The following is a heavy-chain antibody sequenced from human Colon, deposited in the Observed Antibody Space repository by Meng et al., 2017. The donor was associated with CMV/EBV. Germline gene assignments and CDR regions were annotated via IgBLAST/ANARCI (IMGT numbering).Heavy chain of an antibody. CDR3: ASGYCSSESCYTGEDWFDP. CDR1: GGSISTSRYY. J-gene: IGHJ5*02. D-gene: IGHD2-2*03. CDR2: IYYSGMT. Sequence: PETLSLTRTVSGGSISTSRYYWAWIRQPPGKGLEWIGNIYYSGMTYYNPSPKSRVAISEDTSKNQFSLKLRSVTAAATAVYYCASGYCSSESCYTGEDWFDPWGQGTLVTVSS. V-gene: IGHV4-39*07.